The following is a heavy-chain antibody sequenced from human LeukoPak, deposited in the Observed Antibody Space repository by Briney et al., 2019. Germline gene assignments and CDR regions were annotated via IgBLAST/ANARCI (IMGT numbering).Heavy chain of an antibody. CDR3: ARLRFLEWLFPWLDP. CDR2: TSYSGYT. D-gene: IGHD3-3*01. CDR1: GGSINSQY. V-gene: IGHV4-59*08. Sequence: SETLSLTCTVSGGSINSQYWSWIRQPPGGGLEWIGYTSYSGYTKYNPSLKSRVTISVDTSKYQFSLKLNSMTAADTSVYYCARLRFLEWLFPWLDPWGQGALVTVSS. J-gene: IGHJ5*02.